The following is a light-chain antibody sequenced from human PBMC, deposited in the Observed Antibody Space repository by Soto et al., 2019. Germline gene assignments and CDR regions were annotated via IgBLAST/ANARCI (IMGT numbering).Light chain of an antibody. CDR1: QSISSW. CDR2: DAS. Sequence: DIQMTPSPSTLSASVGDRVTINCRASQSISSWLAWYQQKPGKAPKLLIYDASSLESGVPSRFSGSGSGTEFTLTISSLQPDDFATYYCQQYNNYPWTFGQGTKVDIK. CDR3: QQYNNYPWT. V-gene: IGKV1-5*01. J-gene: IGKJ1*01.